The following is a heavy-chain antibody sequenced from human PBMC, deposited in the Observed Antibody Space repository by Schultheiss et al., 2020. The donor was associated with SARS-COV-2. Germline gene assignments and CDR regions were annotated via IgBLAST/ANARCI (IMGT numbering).Heavy chain of an antibody. Sequence: GGSLRLSCAASGFTFSSYGMHWVRQAPGKGLEWVAVIWYDGSNKYYADSVKGRFTISRDNSKNTLYLQMNSLRAEDTAVYYCARDRLWFGESLGYYYGMDVWGQGTTVTVSS. D-gene: IGHD3-10*01. V-gene: IGHV3-33*01. CDR3: ARDRLWFGESLGYYYGMDV. CDR2: IWYDGSNK. J-gene: IGHJ6*02. CDR1: GFTFSSYG.